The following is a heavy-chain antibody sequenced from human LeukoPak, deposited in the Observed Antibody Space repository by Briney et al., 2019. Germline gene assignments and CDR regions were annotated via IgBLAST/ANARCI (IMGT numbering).Heavy chain of an antibody. CDR3: ALTGSYHGR. CDR2: INPNSGDT. V-gene: IGHV1-2*02. CDR1: DYTFSGYY. D-gene: IGHD1-26*01. J-gene: IGHJ4*02. Sequence: ASVKVSCKASDYTFSGYYMHWVRQAPGQGLEWMGGINPNSGDTNYAQKFQGRVTMTRDTSISTAYMELSRLRSDDTAVYYCALTGSYHGRWGQGTLVTVAS.